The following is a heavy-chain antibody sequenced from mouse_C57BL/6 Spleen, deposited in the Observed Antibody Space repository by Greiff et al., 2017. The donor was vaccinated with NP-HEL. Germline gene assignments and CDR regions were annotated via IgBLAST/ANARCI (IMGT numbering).Heavy chain of an antibody. CDR3: TGGNYVGY. CDR1: GYTFTDYE. J-gene: IGHJ2*01. V-gene: IGHV1-15*01. Sequence: VQLQQSGAELVRPGASVTLSCKASGYTFTDYEMHWVKQTPVHGLEWIGAIDPETGGTAYNQKFKGKAILTAYKSSSTAYMELRSLTSEYSAGYYCTGGNYVGYWGQGTTLTVSS. CDR2: IDPETGGT.